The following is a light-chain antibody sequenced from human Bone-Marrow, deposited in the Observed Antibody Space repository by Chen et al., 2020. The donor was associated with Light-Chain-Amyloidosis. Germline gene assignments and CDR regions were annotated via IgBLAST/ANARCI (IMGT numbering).Light chain of an antibody. CDR3: SSYTITNTLV. CDR1: SSHVGGDNH. Sequence: QSALTQPASVSGSPGQSITISCTGTSSHVGGDNHVSWYQQHPDKAPKLMIYEVTNRPSWVPYRFSGSKSDNTASLTISGPQTEDDADYFCSSYTITNTLVFGSGTRVTVL. J-gene: IGLJ1*01. CDR2: EVT. V-gene: IGLV2-14*01.